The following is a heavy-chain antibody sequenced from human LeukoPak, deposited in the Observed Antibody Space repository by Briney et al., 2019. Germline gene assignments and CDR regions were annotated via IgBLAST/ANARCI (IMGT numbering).Heavy chain of an antibody. D-gene: IGHD2-15*01. CDR3: AIGGIGRGYCSGGSCYDNSFGN. CDR1: GYTFTSYD. Sequence: GASVKVSCKASGYTFTSYDFNWVRQATGQGLEWMGWMNPNSGNTGYAQKFQGRVTMTRNTSISTAYMELSSLRSDDTAIYYCAIGGIGRGYCSGGSCYDNSFGNWGQGTLVTVSS. J-gene: IGHJ4*02. V-gene: IGHV1-8*01. CDR2: MNPNSGNT.